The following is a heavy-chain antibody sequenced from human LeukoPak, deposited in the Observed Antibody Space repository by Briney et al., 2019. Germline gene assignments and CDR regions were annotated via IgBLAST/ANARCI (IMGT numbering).Heavy chain of an antibody. D-gene: IGHD6-13*01. J-gene: IGHJ4*02. V-gene: IGHV3-7*04. CDR2: IKQDGSEK. CDR1: GFTFSSYS. CDR3: VGGPTGSSWYRPSV. Sequence: PGGSLRLSCAASGFTFSSYSMNWVRQAPGKGLEWVANIKQDGSEKYYVDSVKGRFTISRDNAKNSLYLQMNSLRAEDTAVYYCVGGPTGSSWYRPSVWGQGTLVTVSS.